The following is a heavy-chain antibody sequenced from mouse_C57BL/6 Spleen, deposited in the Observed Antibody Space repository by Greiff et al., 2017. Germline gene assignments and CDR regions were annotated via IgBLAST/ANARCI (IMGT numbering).Heavy chain of an antibody. Sequence: VQLQQSGAELVMPGASVKLSCKASGYTFTSYWMHWVKQRPGQGLEWIGEIDPSDSYTNYNQKFKGKSTLTVDKSSSTAYMQLSSLTSEDSAVYYCARWGWDAMDYWGQGTSVTVSS. J-gene: IGHJ4*01. V-gene: IGHV1-69*01. CDR3: ARWGWDAMDY. CDR1: GYTFTSYW. CDR2: IDPSDSYT. D-gene: IGHD1-1*02.